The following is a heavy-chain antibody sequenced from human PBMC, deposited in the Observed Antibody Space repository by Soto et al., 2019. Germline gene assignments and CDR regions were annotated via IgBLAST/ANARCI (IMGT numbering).Heavy chain of an antibody. Sequence: EVQLVESGGGLVQPGGSLKLSCAASGFTFGGSAMHWVRQASGKGLEWIGHVRTNTNNYAKIYAASVKGRFTISRDDSQNTAYPQMNRLQTEDTAVYYYVPTLYVDYTKPVFDYWGRGTLVTVSS. J-gene: IGHJ4*02. CDR1: GFTFGGSA. CDR2: VRTNTNNYAK. V-gene: IGHV3-73*01. D-gene: IGHD4-17*01. CDR3: VPTLYVDYTKPVFDY.